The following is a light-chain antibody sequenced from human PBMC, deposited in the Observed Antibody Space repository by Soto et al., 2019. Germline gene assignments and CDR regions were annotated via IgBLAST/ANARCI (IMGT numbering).Light chain of an antibody. CDR1: QSVSSSY. CDR3: QQYGGAPFT. CDR2: GAS. V-gene: IGKV3-20*01. J-gene: IGKJ3*01. Sequence: EIVLAQSPGPLFFSPGERATLSRQASQSVSSSYLAWYQQKPGQAPRLLIYGASSRATGIPDRFSGSGSGTDFALTISRLEPEDSAVYYCQQYGGAPFTFGPGTKVDIK.